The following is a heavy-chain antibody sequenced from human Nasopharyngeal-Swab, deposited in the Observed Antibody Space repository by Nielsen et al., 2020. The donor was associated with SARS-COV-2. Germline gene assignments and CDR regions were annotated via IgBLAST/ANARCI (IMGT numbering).Heavy chain of an antibody. D-gene: IGHD1-26*01. CDR2: ISWNSGSI. V-gene: IGHV3-9*01. CDR3: ATHDSGSYWDY. Sequence: GGSLRLSCAASGFTFDDYAMHWVRQAPGKGLEWVSGISWNSGSIGYADSVKGRFTISRDNVKNSLYLQMNSLRAEDTALYYCATHDSGSYWDYWGQGTLVTVSS. J-gene: IGHJ4*02. CDR1: GFTFDDYA.